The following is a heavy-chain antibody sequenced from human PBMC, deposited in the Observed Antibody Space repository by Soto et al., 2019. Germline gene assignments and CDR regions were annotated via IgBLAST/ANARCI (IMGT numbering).Heavy chain of an antibody. J-gene: IGHJ4*02. CDR3: AKEGEYSSGWDNFDY. CDR2: ISNDGSNK. Sequence: PGGSLRLSCAASGFSFSTYGMHWVRQAPGKGLEWVAFISNDGSNKYYADSVKGRFTISRDNSKNTLYLQMNSLRAEDTAVYYCAKEGEYSSGWDNFDYWGQGT. V-gene: IGHV3-30*18. CDR1: GFSFSTYG. D-gene: IGHD6-19*01.